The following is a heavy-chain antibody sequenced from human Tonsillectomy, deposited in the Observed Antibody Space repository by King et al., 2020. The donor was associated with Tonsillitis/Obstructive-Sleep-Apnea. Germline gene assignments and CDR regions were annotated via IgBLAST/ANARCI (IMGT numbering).Heavy chain of an antibody. CDR3: ARDSCSSTSCYTGIVDY. D-gene: IGHD2-2*02. CDR1: VGSISRGGYY. J-gene: IGHJ4*02. CDR2: IDYSGSS. Sequence: VQLQESGPGLVKPSQTLSLPCTVSVGSISRGGYYCSWIRQHPGKGLEWIGYIDYSGSSYYNPAFKSLVTISVDTSKNHVSLKLSSVTAADTAVYYCARDSCSSTSCYTGIVDYWGQGTLVTVSS. V-gene: IGHV4-31*01.